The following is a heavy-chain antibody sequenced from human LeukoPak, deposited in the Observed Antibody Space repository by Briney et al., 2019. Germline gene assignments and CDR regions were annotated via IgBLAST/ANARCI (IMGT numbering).Heavy chain of an antibody. D-gene: IGHD2-2*01. J-gene: IGHJ4*02. Sequence: SSLTLSLTCAVSGDTISSGTYSWTWIRQPPGKGLEWIGFISHSGGTYYNPSLKSRVTMSVDRSENQFSLKLSSVTAADTAVYYCARGLIVPSPIFHYWGQGALVPVSS. CDR3: ARGLIVPSPIFHY. CDR1: GDTISSGTYS. V-gene: IGHV4-30-2*01. CDR2: ISHSGGT.